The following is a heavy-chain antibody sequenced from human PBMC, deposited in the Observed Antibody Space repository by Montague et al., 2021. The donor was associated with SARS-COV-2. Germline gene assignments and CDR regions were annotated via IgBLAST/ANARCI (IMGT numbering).Heavy chain of an antibody. CDR2: IYHSGDS. Sequence: SETLSLTCTVSGYSITNGYYWAWIRQPPGKGLEWIGMIYHSGDSYYNPSLKSRVTISVDTSKNQFSLRLSDESAADTALYYCARVPDPMRFHSDASEYYSYFDSWGQGALVTVSS. CDR1: GYSITNGYY. J-gene: IGHJ4*02. V-gene: IGHV4-38-2*02. CDR3: ARVPDPMRFHSDASEYYSYFDS. D-gene: IGHD2/OR15-2a*01.